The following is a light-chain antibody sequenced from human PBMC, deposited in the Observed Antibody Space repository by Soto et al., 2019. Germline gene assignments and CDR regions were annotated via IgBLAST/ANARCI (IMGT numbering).Light chain of an antibody. J-gene: IGLJ1*01. CDR2: GNS. CDR3: QSYDSSLSGRGV. V-gene: IGLV1-40*01. Sequence: QSVLTQPPSVSGAPGQRVTISCTGRSSNIWAGYDVPWYQQLPGTAPKLLIYGNSNRPSGVPDRFSGSKSGTSASLAITGLQAEDEADYYCQSYDSSLSGRGVFGTGTKLTVL. CDR1: SSNIWAGYD.